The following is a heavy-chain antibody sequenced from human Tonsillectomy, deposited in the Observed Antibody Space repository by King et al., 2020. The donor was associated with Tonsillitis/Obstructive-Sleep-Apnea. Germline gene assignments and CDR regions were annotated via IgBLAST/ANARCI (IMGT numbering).Heavy chain of an antibody. CDR3: SRGSGAVTSSFDY. D-gene: IGHD4-17*01. J-gene: IGHJ4*02. CDR1: GGSISTYY. CDR2: IYYSGSA. V-gene: IGHV4-59*01. Sequence: QLQESGPGLVKPSETLSLTCTVSGGSISTYYWNWIRQPPGEGLEWSGYIYYSGSANYNPSLKRRVTISIDTSKNHFSLKLSSVPAADTAVYFCSRGSGAVTSSFDYWGQGTLVTVSS.